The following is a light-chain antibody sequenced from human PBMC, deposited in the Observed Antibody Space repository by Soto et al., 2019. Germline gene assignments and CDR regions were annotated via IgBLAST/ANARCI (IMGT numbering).Light chain of an antibody. CDR3: QQLNSYPIT. CDR2: AAS. V-gene: IGKV1-9*01. CDR1: QGIRSY. J-gene: IGKJ5*01. Sequence: IQLTQSPSLLSAYVGDRVTITYRASQGIRSYLAWYQQKPGKAPKLLIYAASTLQSGVPSRFSGSGSGTEFTLTISSLQPEDFATYYCQQLNSYPITFGQGTRLEIK.